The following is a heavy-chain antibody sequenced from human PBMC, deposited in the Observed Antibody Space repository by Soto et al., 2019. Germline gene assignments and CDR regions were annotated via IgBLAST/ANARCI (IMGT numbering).Heavy chain of an antibody. D-gene: IGHD6-19*01. Sequence: GSMRLSCAGSVITFSHYAMSWVRQAPGKGLEWVSSISGSASNTYYADSVKGRFTISRDNSKNKLYLQMNSLRAEDTAVYYCQKHNVSSVWYWWFGTCRQVPLVAVSA. CDR3: QKHNVSSVWYWWFGT. V-gene: IGHV3-23*01. CDR2: ISGSASNT. CDR1: VITFSHYA. J-gene: IGHJ5*02.